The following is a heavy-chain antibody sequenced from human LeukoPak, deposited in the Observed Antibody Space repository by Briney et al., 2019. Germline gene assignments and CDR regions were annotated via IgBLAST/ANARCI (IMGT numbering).Heavy chain of an antibody. D-gene: IGHD5-12*01. Sequence: GGSLRLSCAASGFTFSNAWMSWVRQAPGKGLEWVGRIKSKTDGGTTDYAAPVKGGFTISRDDSKDTLYLQMNSLKTEDTAVYYCTTVATRYYYYYGMDVWGQGTTVTVSS. V-gene: IGHV3-15*01. CDR3: TTVATRYYYYYGMDV. J-gene: IGHJ6*02. CDR2: IKSKTDGGTT. CDR1: GFTFSNAW.